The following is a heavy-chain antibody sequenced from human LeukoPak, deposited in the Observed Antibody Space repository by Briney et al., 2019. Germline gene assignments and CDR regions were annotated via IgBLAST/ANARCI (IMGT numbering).Heavy chain of an antibody. CDR1: GFTLSGYT. J-gene: IGHJ4*02. CDR2: IDGSSRYI. Sequence: KPGGSLRLAXAASGFTLSGYTINWVRQAPGEGLEWVSSIDGSSRYIYYADSVRGRFTISRDNAKNSLHLQMNSLRVEDTGVYFCARDMAGRSRPPFDYWGQGTLVTVSS. CDR3: ARDMAGRSRPPFDY. V-gene: IGHV3-21*01. D-gene: IGHD6-19*01.